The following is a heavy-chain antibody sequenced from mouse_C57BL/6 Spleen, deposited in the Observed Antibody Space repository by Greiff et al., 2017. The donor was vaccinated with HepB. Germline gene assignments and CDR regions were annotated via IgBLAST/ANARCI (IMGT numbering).Heavy chain of an antibody. Sequence: EVQLVESGGGLVKPGGSLKLSCAASGFTFSDYGMHWVRQAPEKGLEWVAYISSGSSTIYYADTVKGRFTISRDNAKNTLFLQMTSLRSEDTAMYYCARVQYDYDLGFAYWGQGTLDTVSA. D-gene: IGHD2-4*01. CDR1: GFTFSDYG. CDR3: ARVQYDYDLGFAY. CDR2: ISSGSSTI. V-gene: IGHV5-17*01. J-gene: IGHJ3*01.